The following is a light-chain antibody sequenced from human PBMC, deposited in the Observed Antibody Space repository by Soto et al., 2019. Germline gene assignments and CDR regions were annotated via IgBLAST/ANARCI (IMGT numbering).Light chain of an antibody. CDR1: QGIRRW. CDR3: QQYNSFPRT. CDR2: AAS. Sequence: DIKMTQSPSSVSASVGDRGPITCREIQGIRRWLAWSQQNPGKAPKLLIYAASSLQSGIPSRFGGSGSGTDFTLTISSLQPEDFATYYCQQYNSFPRTFGGGTKVEIK. J-gene: IGKJ4*01. V-gene: IGKV1-12*01.